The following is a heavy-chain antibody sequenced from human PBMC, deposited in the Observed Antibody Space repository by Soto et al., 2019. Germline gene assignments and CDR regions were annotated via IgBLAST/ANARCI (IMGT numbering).Heavy chain of an antibody. CDR1: GDSVSSNSAA. J-gene: IGHJ3*02. V-gene: IGHV6-1*01. D-gene: IGHD6-6*01. CDR3: ARVPQYYGPWKSIAANDAFDI. Sequence: SQTLSLTCAISGDSVSSNSAAWNWIRQSPSRGLEWLGRTYYRSKWYNDYAVSVKSRITINPDTSKNQFSLQLNSVTPEDTAVYYCARVPQYYGPWKSIAANDAFDIWGQGTMVTVSS. CDR2: TYYRSKWYN.